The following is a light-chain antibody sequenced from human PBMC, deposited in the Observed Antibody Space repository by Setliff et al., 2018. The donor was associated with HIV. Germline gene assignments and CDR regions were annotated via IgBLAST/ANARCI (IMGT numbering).Light chain of an antibody. CDR1: SSDVGGYNF. CDR2: DVS. CDR3: GSYTSSNLKT. Sequence: QSALTQPASVSGSPGQSITISCTGTSSDVGGYNFVSWYQQYPGKAPKLMIYDVSKRPSGISNRFSGSKSGNTASLTISGLQAEDEADYYCGSYTSSNLKTFGGGTK. V-gene: IGLV2-14*01. J-gene: IGLJ2*01.